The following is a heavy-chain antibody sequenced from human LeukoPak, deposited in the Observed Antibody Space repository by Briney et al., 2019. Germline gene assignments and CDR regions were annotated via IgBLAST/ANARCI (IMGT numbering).Heavy chain of an antibody. J-gene: IGHJ3*02. CDR3: ARGRVSAFDI. Sequence: SQTLSLTCAISGDSVSSNSVAWNWIRQSPSRGPEWLGRTCYRSKWYIDYADSVKSRITISPDTSKNQFSLQLNSMTPEDTAIYYCARGRVSAFDIWGQGTMVTVSS. V-gene: IGHV6-1*01. D-gene: IGHD2-8*01. CDR2: TCYRSKWYI. CDR1: GDSVSSNSVA.